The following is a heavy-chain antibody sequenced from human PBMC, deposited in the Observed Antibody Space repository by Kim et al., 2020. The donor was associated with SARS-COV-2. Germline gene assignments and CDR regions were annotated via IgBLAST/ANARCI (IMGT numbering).Heavy chain of an antibody. D-gene: IGHD3-3*01. CDR1: GFTFSSDW. V-gene: IGHV3-74*01. CDR3: ASAPRGLRSLAYFDY. Sequence: GGSLRLSCAASGFTFSSDWMHWVRQSPGKGLVWVSRMNSDGSRVRYADAVKCGVTISSENGKKTLYLQMSSLRAEDTAVYYCASAPRGLRSLAYFDYWGQGTLVTVSS. CDR2: MNSDGSRV. J-gene: IGHJ4*02.